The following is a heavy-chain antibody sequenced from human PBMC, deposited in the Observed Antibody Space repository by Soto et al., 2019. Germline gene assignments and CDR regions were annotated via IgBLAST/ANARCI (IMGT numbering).Heavy chain of an antibody. CDR2: ARTKANSYSI. D-gene: IGHD2-21*01. J-gene: IGHJ4*02. Sequence: EVQLVESGGGLVQPGGSLRLSCAASGFTFSDHYMDWVRQAPGKGLEWIGRARTKANSYSIEYAAAGKGRFTISRDDSKNSLYLQMNSLKTEDTAVYYCARASRVVVDRDYWGQGSLVTVSS. CDR3: ARASRVVVDRDY. V-gene: IGHV3-72*01. CDR1: GFTFSDHY.